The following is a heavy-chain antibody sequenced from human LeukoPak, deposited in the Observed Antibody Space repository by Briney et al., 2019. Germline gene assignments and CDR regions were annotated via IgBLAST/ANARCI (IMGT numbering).Heavy chain of an antibody. J-gene: IGHJ3*02. CDR2: IRQDGSQK. Sequence: PGGSLRLSCAASGFTFSSYWMSWVRQAPGKGLEWVATIRQDGSQKYYVDSVKGRFTISRDNAKNSLYLQMNSLRAEDTAVYYCAGYASSGRRDAIDIWGQGTMVTVSS. CDR3: AGYASSGRRDAIDI. CDR1: GFTFSSYW. D-gene: IGHD3-22*01. V-gene: IGHV3-7*01.